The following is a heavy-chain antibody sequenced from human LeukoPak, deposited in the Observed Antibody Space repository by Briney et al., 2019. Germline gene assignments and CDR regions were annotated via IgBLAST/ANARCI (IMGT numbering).Heavy chain of an antibody. J-gene: IGHJ4*01. CDR3: ARDPPSVPHVNYYGSGRFDY. CDR2: ISWNSGSI. V-gene: IGHV3-9*01. D-gene: IGHD3-10*01. CDR1: GFTFSSYA. Sequence: LRLSCAASGFTFSSYAMRWVRQAPGKGLEWVSGISWNSGSIGYADSVKGRFTIPRDNAKNSLYLQMNSLRAEDTAVYYCARDPPSVPHVNYYGSGRFDYWGHGTLVTVSS.